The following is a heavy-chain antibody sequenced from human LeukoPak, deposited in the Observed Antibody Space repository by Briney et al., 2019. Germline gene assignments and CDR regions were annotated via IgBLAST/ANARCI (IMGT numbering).Heavy chain of an antibody. D-gene: IGHD6-6*01. CDR3: ARLSSIAARPYYYYYMDV. CDR1: GYTFTSYD. V-gene: IGHV1-18*01. J-gene: IGHJ6*03. CDR2: ISAYNGNT. Sequence: TSVKVSCKASGYTFTSYDINWVRQATGQGLEWMGWISAYNGNTNYAQKLQGRVTMTTDTSTSTAYMELRSLRSDDTAVYYCARLSSIAARPYYYYYMDVWGKGTTVTVSS.